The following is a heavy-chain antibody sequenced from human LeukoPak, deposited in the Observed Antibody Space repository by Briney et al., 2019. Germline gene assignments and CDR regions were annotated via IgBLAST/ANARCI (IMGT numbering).Heavy chain of an antibody. J-gene: IGHJ6*02. V-gene: IGHV1-46*01. CDR1: GYTFTIYY. Sequence: ASVKVSCKASGYTFTIYYMHWVRQAPGQGREWMGIINPSGGSTSYAQKFQGSVTMTRDTSTSTVYMELSSLRSEDTAVYYCARSGGSYSSAYYYYGMDVWGQGTTVTVSS. CDR2: INPSGGST. CDR3: ARSGGSYSSAYYYYGMDV. D-gene: IGHD1-26*01.